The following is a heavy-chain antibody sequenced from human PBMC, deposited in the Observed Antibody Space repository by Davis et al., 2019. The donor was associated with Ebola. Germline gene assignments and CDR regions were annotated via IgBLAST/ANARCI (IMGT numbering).Heavy chain of an antibody. J-gene: IGHJ4*02. V-gene: IGHV3-48*02. CDR3: ARNWLPGYFDY. Sequence: GGSLRLSCAASGFTFSSYSMNWVCQRPGKGLAWVSYISSSSSTIYYADSVKGRFTISRDNANNSLYLQMNSVRDEDKAGYYCARNWLPGYFDYWGQGTLVTVSS. CDR1: GFTFSSYS. CDR2: ISSSSSTI. D-gene: IGHD5-12*01.